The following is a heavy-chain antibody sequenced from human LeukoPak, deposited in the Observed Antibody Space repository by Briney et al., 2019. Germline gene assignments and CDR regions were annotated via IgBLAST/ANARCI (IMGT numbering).Heavy chain of an antibody. J-gene: IGHJ4*02. Sequence: SETLSLTCTVSGGSISSSSYYWGWIRQPQGKGLEWIGSIYYSGSTYYNPSLKSRVTISVDTSKNQFSLKLSSVTAADTAVYYCARGGGNSYFDYWGQGTLVTVSS. CDR3: ARGGGNSYFDY. CDR2: IYYSGST. D-gene: IGHD4-23*01. V-gene: IGHV4-39*07. CDR1: GGSISSSSYY.